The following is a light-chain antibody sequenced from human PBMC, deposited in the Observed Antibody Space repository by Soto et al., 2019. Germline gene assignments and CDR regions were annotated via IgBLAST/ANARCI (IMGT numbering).Light chain of an antibody. CDR1: SSNFGAGYE. CDR3: QSFDSSLRVYV. J-gene: IGLJ1*01. V-gene: IGLV1-40*01. CDR2: NNL. Sequence: QSVLTQPPSVSGAPGQRVTISCTGSSSNFGAGYEVHWYKQLPGAAPKLVIFNNLNRPSGVPERFSGSKSGTSASLVISGLQAEDEADYYCQSFDSSLRVYVFGSGTKVTVL.